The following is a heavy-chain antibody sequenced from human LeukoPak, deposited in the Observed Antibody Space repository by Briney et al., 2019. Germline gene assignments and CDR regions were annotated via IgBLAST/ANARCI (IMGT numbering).Heavy chain of an antibody. CDR2: ISGNSRYI. CDR1: GFSFNTYS. Sequence: GGSLRLSCAASGFSFNTYSMNWVRQAPGEGLEWVSSISGNSRYIYYADSVKGRFTISRDNAKNSLYLRMNSLRAEDTAVYYCASRYCSGGSCYCDGYWGQGTLVTVSS. V-gene: IGHV3-21*01. D-gene: IGHD2-15*01. CDR3: ASRYCSGGSCYCDGY. J-gene: IGHJ4*02.